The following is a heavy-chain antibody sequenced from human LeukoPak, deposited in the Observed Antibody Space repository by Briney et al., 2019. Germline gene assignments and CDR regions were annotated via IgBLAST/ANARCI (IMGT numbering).Heavy chain of an antibody. CDR3: ARDCSSDTCYFFR. D-gene: IGHD2-2*01. J-gene: IGHJ4*02. Sequence: GASVKVSCKASGYTFNRYGISWVRQAPGQGLERMGWISADTSYIKYAEKFQGRLTMTTDTSTSTAHMELRSLSSDDTAVYFCARDCSSDTCYFFRWGQRTLVTVSS. V-gene: IGHV1-18*01. CDR1: GYTFNRYG. CDR2: ISADTSYI.